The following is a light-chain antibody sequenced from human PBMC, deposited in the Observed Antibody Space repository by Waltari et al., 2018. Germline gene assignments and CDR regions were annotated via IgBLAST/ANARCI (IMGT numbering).Light chain of an antibody. J-gene: IGKJ4*01. CDR3: QQYYTTPLT. Sequence: DIVMTQSPDSLAVSLRARATITFQSSQSLLFRSNNTNHLAWYQQKPAQPPKLLISWASTRQSGVPDRFSGSGSGTDFTLTISSLQTEDVAVYYCQQYYTTPLTFGGGTKVEIK. CDR2: WAS. V-gene: IGKV4-1*01. CDR1: QSLLFRSNNTNH.